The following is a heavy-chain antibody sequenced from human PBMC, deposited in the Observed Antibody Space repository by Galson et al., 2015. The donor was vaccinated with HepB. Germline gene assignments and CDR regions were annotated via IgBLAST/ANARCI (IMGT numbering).Heavy chain of an antibody. CDR2: IIPIFGTA. V-gene: IGHV1-69*01. J-gene: IGHJ5*02. CDR3: ARQVVAAKNWFDP. D-gene: IGHD2-15*01. Sequence: SCKASGGTFSSYAISWVRQAPGQGLEWMGGIIPIFGTANYAQKFQGRVTITADESTSTAYMELSSLRSEDTAVYYCARQVVAAKNWFDPWGQGTLVTVSS. CDR1: GGTFSSYA.